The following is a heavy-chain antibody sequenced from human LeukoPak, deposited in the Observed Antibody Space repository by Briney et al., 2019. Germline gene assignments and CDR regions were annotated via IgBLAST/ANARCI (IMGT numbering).Heavy chain of an antibody. CDR3: ARGSTHSSRWFDP. J-gene: IGHJ5*02. D-gene: IGHD6-19*01. Sequence: PSETLSLTCTVSGGSISSYYWSWIRQPPGKGLEWIGYIYYSGSTNYNPSLKNPVTISVDTSKNQFSLKLSSVTAADTAVYYCARGSTHSSRWFDPWGQGTLVTVSS. CDR1: GGSISSYY. V-gene: IGHV4-59*01. CDR2: IYYSGST.